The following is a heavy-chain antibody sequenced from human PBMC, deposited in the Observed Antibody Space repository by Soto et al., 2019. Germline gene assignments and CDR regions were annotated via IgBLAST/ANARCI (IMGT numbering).Heavy chain of an antibody. V-gene: IGHV4-39*01. Sequence: LSLTCTVSGGSISSSSYYWGWIRQPPGKGLEWIGSIYYSGSTYYNPSLKSRVTISVDTSKNQFSLKLSSVTAADTAVYYCARKGIAAANYYYYGMDVWGQGTTVTVSS. D-gene: IGHD6-13*01. CDR1: GGSISSSSYY. J-gene: IGHJ6*02. CDR3: ARKGIAAANYYYYGMDV. CDR2: IYYSGST.